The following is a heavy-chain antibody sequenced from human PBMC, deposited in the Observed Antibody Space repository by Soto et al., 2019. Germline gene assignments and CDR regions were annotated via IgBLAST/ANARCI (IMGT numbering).Heavy chain of an antibody. Sequence: SETLSLTCAVYGGSFSGYYWSWIRQPPGKGLEWIGEINHSGSTNYNPSLKSRVTISVDTSKNQFSLKLSSVTAADTAVYYCARGYSRCSGGSCYRWFDPWGQGTLVTVSS. D-gene: IGHD2-15*01. V-gene: IGHV4-34*01. J-gene: IGHJ5*02. CDR3: ARGYSRCSGGSCYRWFDP. CDR1: GGSFSGYY. CDR2: INHSGST.